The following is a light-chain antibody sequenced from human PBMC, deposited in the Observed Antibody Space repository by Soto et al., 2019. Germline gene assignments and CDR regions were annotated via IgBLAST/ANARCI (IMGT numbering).Light chain of an antibody. Sequence: EIVLTQSPDTLSLSPGERATLSCRASQSVNSKYLAWYQQKPGQAPRLLIYGAASRATGIPDRFSGSGSGTDFTLTISRLEPEDFAVYYCQQYLSSPITFGQGTRLEIK. CDR3: QQYLSSPIT. CDR1: QSVNSKY. CDR2: GAA. V-gene: IGKV3-20*01. J-gene: IGKJ5*01.